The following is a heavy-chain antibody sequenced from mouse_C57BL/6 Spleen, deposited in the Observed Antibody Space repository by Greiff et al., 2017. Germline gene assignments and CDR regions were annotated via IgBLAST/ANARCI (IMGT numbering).Heavy chain of an antibody. CDR2: ISDGGSYT. D-gene: IGHD2-4*01. V-gene: IGHV5-4*01. Sequence: EVMLVESGGGLVKPGGSLKLSCAASGFTFSSYAMSWVRQTPEKRLEWVATISDGGSYTYYPDNVKGRFTISRDNAKNNLYLQMSHLKSEDTAMYYCARDQGYDYDRAWFAYWGQGTLVTVSA. CDR1: GFTFSSYA. CDR3: ARDQGYDYDRAWFAY. J-gene: IGHJ3*01.